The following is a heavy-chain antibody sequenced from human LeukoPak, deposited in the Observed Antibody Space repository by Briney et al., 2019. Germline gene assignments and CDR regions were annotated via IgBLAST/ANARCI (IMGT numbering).Heavy chain of an antibody. J-gene: IGHJ4*02. V-gene: IGHV3-7*01. CDR1: GFTFSNAW. CDR3: ARVIDY. Sequence: GGSLRLSCAASGFTFSNAWMSWVRQAPGKGLECVANIKQDGSEKYYVDSVKGRFTISRDNAKNSLYLQMNSLRAEDTAVYYCARVIDYWGQGTLVTVSS. CDR2: IKQDGSEK.